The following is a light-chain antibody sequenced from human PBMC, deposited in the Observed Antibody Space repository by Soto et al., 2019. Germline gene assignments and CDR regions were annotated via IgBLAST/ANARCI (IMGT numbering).Light chain of an antibody. CDR2: SYN. CDR1: SSNIGSNF. Sequence: QSVLTQPPSASGTPGQRVTISCSGSSSNIGSNFVSWYQQLPGTAPKLLIYSYNQRPSGVPDRFSGSKSGTSASLAISGLQSDDEADYYCAAWDDSLNGPVFGGGTKLTVL. CDR3: AAWDDSLNGPV. V-gene: IGLV1-44*01. J-gene: IGLJ3*02.